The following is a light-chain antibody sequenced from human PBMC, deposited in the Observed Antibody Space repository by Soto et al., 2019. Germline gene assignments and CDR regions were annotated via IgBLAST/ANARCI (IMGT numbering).Light chain of an antibody. CDR2: NEV. Sequence: QMTQSPSSLSASVGDRVTLTCWASQSIGLYLNWYQQKPGKAPKLLSSNEVGLQNGVPPRFSGSRSGTDFTLTISSLQPEDFATYYCQQIHSNPITCGGGTKVDIK. J-gene: IGKJ4*01. CDR3: QQIHSNPIT. V-gene: IGKV1-39*01. CDR1: QSIGLY.